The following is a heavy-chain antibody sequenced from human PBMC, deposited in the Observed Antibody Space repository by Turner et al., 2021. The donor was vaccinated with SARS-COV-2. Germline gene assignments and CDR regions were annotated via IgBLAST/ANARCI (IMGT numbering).Heavy chain of an antibody. CDR2: ISYDGNNK. J-gene: IGHJ4*02. D-gene: IGHD3-3*01. CDR1: GLTFKNYA. Sequence: QLLESGGGAVQPGRSLRLSCVASGLTFKNYAMHWGRQAPGKGLEWVAIISYDGNNKYTTDSLKGRFTISRDNSRSTLYLQMDRLRPEDTAVYYCARDARERSYFDFWSGYLDSWGQGTPVTVSS. V-gene: IGHV3-30*10. CDR3: ARDARERSYFDFWSGYLDS.